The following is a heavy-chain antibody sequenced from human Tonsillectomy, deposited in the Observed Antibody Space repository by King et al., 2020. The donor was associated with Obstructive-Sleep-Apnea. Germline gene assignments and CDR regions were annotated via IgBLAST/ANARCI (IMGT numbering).Heavy chain of an antibody. D-gene: IGHD6-19*01. Sequence: QLVQSGGGLVQPGGSLRLSCAASGFTFSSYSMNWVRQAPGKGLEWVSYISSIISTIYYADSWRGPFTISRDNAKNSQYLQIHSLRAEDTAVYYCARDRYSSGWYEEPHPIDYWGQGTLVTVSS. V-gene: IGHV3-48*04. CDR3: ARDRYSSGWYEEPHPIDY. CDR2: ISSIISTI. J-gene: IGHJ4*02. CDR1: GFTFSSYS.